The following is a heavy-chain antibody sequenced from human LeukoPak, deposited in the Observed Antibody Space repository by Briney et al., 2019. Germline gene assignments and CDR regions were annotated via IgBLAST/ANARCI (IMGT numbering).Heavy chain of an antibody. CDR1: GFTFSSYG. D-gene: IGHD4-11*01. CDR3: ARESATVTYYYYMDV. V-gene: IGHV3-7*01. CDR2: IKQDGSEK. J-gene: IGHJ6*03. Sequence: GGSLRLSCAASGFTFSSYGMHWVRQAPGKGLEWVANIKQDGSEKYYVDSVKGRFTISRDNAKNSLYLQMNSLRAEDTAVYYCARESATVTYYYYMDVWGKGTTVTVSS.